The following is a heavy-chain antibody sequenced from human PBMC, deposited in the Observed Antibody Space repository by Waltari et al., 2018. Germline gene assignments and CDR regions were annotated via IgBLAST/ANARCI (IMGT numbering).Heavy chain of an antibody. D-gene: IGHD3-16*01. CDR1: GFDFDTYG. CDR2: ISRAGRKQ. Sequence: QMQLVESGGGVVQPGTSLRLSCAVSGFDFDTYGVHWVRQAPGKGLEWLAVISRAGRKQYFTDFFKDRVSSSTDTSKNTLYLQMTNLRIDDTAVYYCAKDRGRADYDPDGFDVWGQGTMVTVSS. CDR3: AKDRGRADYDPDGFDV. J-gene: IGHJ3*01. V-gene: IGHV3-30*18.